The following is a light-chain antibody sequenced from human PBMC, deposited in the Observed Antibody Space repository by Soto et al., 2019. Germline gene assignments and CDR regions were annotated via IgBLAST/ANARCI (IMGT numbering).Light chain of an antibody. J-gene: IGLJ1*01. Sequence: QSALTQPRSVSGSPGQSVTISCTGTSSDVGGYNYVSWYQQHPGKAPKLMIYDVSKRPSGVPDRFSGSKSGNTASLTISGLQAEDEADYYCCSYAGSYTYVFGTVTKLTGL. V-gene: IGLV2-11*01. CDR2: DVS. CDR1: SSDVGGYNY. CDR3: CSYAGSYTYV.